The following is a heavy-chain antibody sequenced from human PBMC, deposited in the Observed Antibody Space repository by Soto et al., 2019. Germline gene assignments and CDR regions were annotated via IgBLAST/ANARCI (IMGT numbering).Heavy chain of an antibody. CDR2: ISGSGDST. CDR1: GFTFSVYA. V-gene: IGHV3-23*01. J-gene: IGHJ4*02. CDR3: AKALYGGFTY. Sequence: EVRLLESGEGLVQPGGSLRLYCAASGFTFSVYAMSWVRQAPGKGLEWVSGISGSGDSTHYADSVKGRFTVSRDNSKSMLYLQTNSLRVEDTAIYYYAKALYGGFTYWGQGTLVTVSS. D-gene: IGHD3-10*01.